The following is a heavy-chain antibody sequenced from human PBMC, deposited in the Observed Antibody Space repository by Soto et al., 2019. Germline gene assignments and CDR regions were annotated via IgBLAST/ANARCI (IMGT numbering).Heavy chain of an antibody. V-gene: IGHV3-74*01. CDR1: GFSFVSYW. CDR2: INGNADNS. CDR3: VRDLRGAVAGSEFDH. J-gene: IGHJ4*02. D-gene: IGHD6-19*01. Sequence: EVQLLESGGGLVLTGGSLRLSCAASGFSFVSYWMHWVRQVPGEGLAWVSRINGNADNSDYADSVKGRFTISRDNAMNRLYLQMDSLRADDTGVYYCVRDLRGAVAGSEFDHWGQGTLVTVSS.